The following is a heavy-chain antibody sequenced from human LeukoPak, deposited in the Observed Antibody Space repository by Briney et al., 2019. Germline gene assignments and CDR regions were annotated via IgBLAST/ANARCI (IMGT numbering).Heavy chain of an antibody. Sequence: GGSLRPSCAASGFTFSSYAMSWVRQAPGKGLEWVSVISGSGGSTYYADSVKGRFTISRDNSKNTLYLQMNSLRAEDTAVCYCAKGSRSSGYYYDYWGQGTLVTVSS. CDR2: ISGSGGST. CDR3: AKGSRSSGYYYDY. V-gene: IGHV3-23*01. J-gene: IGHJ4*02. D-gene: IGHD3-22*01. CDR1: GFTFSSYA.